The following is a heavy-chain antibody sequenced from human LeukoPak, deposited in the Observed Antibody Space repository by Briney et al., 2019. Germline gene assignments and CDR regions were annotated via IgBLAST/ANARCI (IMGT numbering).Heavy chain of an antibody. J-gene: IGHJ6*02. CDR1: GFTFSSYW. V-gene: IGHV3-74*01. CDR3: AGDRGAWFGRYGMDV. D-gene: IGHD3-10*01. Sequence: GGSLRLSCAASGFTFSSYWMHWVRHAPGKGLVWVSRINSDGSSTSYADSVKGRFTISRDNAKNTLYLQMNSLRAEDTAVYYCAGDRGAWFGRYGMDVWGQGTTVTVSS. CDR2: INSDGSST.